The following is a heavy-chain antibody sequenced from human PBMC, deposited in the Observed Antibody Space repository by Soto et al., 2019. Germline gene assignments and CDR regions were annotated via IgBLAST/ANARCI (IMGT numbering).Heavy chain of an antibody. CDR3: ARSSMITCGGVIVSNWFDP. CDR2: IKQDGSEK. J-gene: IGHJ5*02. CDR1: GFTFSSYW. Sequence: GGSLRLSCAASGFTFSSYWMSWVRQAPGKGLEWVANIKQDGSEKYYVDSVKGRFTISRDNAKNPLYLQMNSLRAEDTAVYYCARSSMITCGGVIVSNWFDPWGQGTLVTVSS. V-gene: IGHV3-7*01. D-gene: IGHD3-16*02.